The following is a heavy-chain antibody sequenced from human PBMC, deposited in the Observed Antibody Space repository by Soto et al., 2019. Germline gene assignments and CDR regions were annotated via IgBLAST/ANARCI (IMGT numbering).Heavy chain of an antibody. Sequence: SETLSLTCTVSGCSISSSSYYWGWIRQPPGKGLEWIGSIYYSGSTYYNPSLKSRVTISVDTSKNQFSLKLSSVTAADTAVYYCARRLHYDSSGFEEGGMDVWGQGTTVTVSS. J-gene: IGHJ6*02. CDR2: IYYSGST. CDR3: ARRLHYDSSGFEEGGMDV. V-gene: IGHV4-39*01. D-gene: IGHD3-22*01. CDR1: GCSISSSSYY.